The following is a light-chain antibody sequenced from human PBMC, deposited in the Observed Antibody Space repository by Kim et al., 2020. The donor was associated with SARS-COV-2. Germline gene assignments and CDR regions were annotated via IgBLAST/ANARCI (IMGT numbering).Light chain of an antibody. CDR3: SSYAGSNNYV. V-gene: IGLV2-8*01. J-gene: IGLJ1*01. CDR1: SSDVGGYNY. CDR2: EVS. Sequence: GSSVTISCTGTSSDVGGYNYFSCYQQHPGKAPTIMIYEVSKRPSGVPDRFSGYKSGNTASLTVSGLQAEDEADYYCSSYAGSNNYVFGTGTKVTVL.